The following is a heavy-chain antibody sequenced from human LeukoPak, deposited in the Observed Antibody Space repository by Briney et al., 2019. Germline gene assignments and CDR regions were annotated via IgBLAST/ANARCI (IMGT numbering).Heavy chain of an antibody. Sequence: PGGSLRLSCVASGFTFRDYTMNWVRQAPGKGLEWVSSISGDSTYVNYADSLGGRFTISRDNAKNSLFLQMNSLRAEDTAEYYCARERVGDNSGYHYVFYFHSWGPGTLVTVSS. CDR2: ISGDSTYV. CDR1: GFTFRDYT. D-gene: IGHD3-22*01. V-gene: IGHV3-21*01. J-gene: IGHJ4*02. CDR3: ARERVGDNSGYHYVFYFHS.